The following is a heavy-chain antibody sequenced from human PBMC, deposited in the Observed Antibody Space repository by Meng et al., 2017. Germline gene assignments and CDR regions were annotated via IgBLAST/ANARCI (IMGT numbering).Heavy chain of an antibody. CDR2: TYYRSKWYN. CDR3: VRAARGAVAGSFDY. J-gene: IGHJ4*02. CDR1: GDSVSSNSAT. Sequence: SETLSLTCAISGDSVSSNSATWNWIRQSPSRGLEWLGRTYYRSKWYNDYAVSVKSRVTINPDTSKNHFSLHLNSVTTEDTAVYYCVRAARGAVAGSFDYWGQGTLVTVSS. V-gene: IGHV6-1*01. D-gene: IGHD6-19*01.